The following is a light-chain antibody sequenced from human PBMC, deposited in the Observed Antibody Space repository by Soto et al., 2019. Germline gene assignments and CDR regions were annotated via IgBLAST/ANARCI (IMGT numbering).Light chain of an antibody. CDR1: QSISSW. CDR3: QQYESYSPWT. CDR2: DAS. V-gene: IGKV1-5*01. Sequence: DIQMTQSPSALSASVGDRATITCRASQSISSWLAWYQQKPGKAPKLLIYDASTLQSGVPSRYSGSGSGTEFTLTISNLQPDDFATYYCQQYESYSPWTLGQGTKV. J-gene: IGKJ1*01.